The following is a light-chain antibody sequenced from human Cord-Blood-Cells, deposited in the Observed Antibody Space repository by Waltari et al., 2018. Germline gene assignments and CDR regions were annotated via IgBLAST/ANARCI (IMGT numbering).Light chain of an antibody. V-gene: IGKV1-39*01. CDR3: QQSYSTLLA. J-gene: IGKJ4*01. CDR2: AAT. CDR1: QGISSY. Sequence: DLQLPQSPSSLSATVGDRVIITCRSSQGISSYLNWYKQKPVKAPKLLIYAATSLQSRVPSRFSDSGSGTDCTLTISSLQPEDFATYYCQQSYSTLLAFGGGTKVEIK.